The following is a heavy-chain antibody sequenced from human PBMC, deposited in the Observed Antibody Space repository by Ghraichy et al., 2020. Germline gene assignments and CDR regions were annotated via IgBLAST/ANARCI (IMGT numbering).Heavy chain of an antibody. Sequence: LSLTCAASGFTFKTFTMSWVRQAPGKGLEWVSYISLSSGTKSYADSVKGRFTISRDNAKNSLYLQMNSLRAEDTAVYYCARDSAWSFDYWGQGTVVTVSS. CDR1: GFTFKTFT. D-gene: IGHD2-8*01. V-gene: IGHV3-48*01. J-gene: IGHJ4*02. CDR3: ARDSAWSFDY. CDR2: ISLSSGTK.